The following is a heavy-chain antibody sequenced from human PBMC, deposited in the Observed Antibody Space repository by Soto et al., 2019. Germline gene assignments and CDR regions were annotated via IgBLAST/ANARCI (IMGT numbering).Heavy chain of an antibody. Sequence: PGGSLRLSCTASGFTFGDYAMSWFRQAPGKGLEWVGFIRSKAYGGTTEYAASVKGRFTISRDDSKSIAYLQMNSLKTEDTAVYHCARYVNGAPFDYWGQGTLVTVSS. J-gene: IGHJ4*02. CDR3: ARYVNGAPFDY. V-gene: IGHV3-49*03. CDR1: GFTFGDYA. D-gene: IGHD2-8*01. CDR2: IRSKAYGGTT.